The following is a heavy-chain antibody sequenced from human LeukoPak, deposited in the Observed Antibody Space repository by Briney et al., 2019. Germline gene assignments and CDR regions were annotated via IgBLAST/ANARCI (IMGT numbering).Heavy chain of an antibody. V-gene: IGHV4-31*03. CDR3: AREGYDFWSGLFDY. Sequence: SETLSLTCTVSGGSISSGGYYWSWVRQHPGKGLEWIGYIYYSGSTYYNPSLKSRVTISVDTSKNQFSLKLSSVTAADTAVYYCAREGYDFWSGLFDYWGQGTLVTVSS. J-gene: IGHJ4*02. CDR1: GGSISSGGYY. CDR2: IYYSGST. D-gene: IGHD3-3*01.